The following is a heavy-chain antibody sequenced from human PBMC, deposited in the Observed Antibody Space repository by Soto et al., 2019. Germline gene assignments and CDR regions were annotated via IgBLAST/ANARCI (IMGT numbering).Heavy chain of an antibody. CDR3: VRDVGL. V-gene: IGHV3-53*01. CDR2: IYTAGTP. Sequence: PGGSLRLSCAASASSVRSKYVNWVRRAPGKGLEWLSTIYTAGTPYYADSVRGRFTISRDNSRNTVFLQMNSLGAEDTAIYYCVRDVGLWGQGTLVTVSS. CDR1: ASSVRSKY. J-gene: IGHJ5*02.